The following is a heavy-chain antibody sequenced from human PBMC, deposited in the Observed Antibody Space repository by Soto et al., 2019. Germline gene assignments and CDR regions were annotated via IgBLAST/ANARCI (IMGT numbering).Heavy chain of an antibody. V-gene: IGHV4-31*03. CDR3: ARLVREPYYYYYGMDV. CDR2: IFYSGST. CDR1: GGSISSGGYY. Sequence: SETLSLTCTVSGGSISSGGYYWSWIRQHPGKGLEWIGYIFYSGSTYYNPSLKSRVTISVDTSKNQFSLKLSSVTAADTAVYYCARLVREPYYYYYGMDVWGHGTTVTVSS. J-gene: IGHJ6*02. D-gene: IGHD6-13*01.